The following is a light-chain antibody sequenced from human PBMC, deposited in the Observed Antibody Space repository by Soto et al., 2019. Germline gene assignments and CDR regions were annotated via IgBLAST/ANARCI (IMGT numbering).Light chain of an antibody. V-gene: IGKV3-20*01. Sequence: EIVLTQSPGTLSLSPGERATLSCRASQSVSRSYLAWYQQKPGQAPSLLIYDASSRATGIPDRFSGSGSGTDFTLTISRLEPEDFAVYYCQQYGSSPITFGQGTRLEIK. J-gene: IGKJ5*01. CDR1: QSVSRSY. CDR3: QQYGSSPIT. CDR2: DAS.